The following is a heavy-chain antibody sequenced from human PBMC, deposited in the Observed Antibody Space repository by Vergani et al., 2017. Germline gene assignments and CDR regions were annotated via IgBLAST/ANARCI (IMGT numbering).Heavy chain of an antibody. D-gene: IGHD5-24*01. CDR1: GFTVSSNY. V-gene: IGHV3-53*02. CDR2: IYSGGST. CDR3: ARDGRRSDFMDV. J-gene: IGHJ6*03. Sequence: EVQLVETGGGLIQPGGSLRLSCAASGFTVSSNYMSWVRQAPGKGLEWVSVIYSGGSTYYADSVKGRFTISRANSKNTLYLQMNSLRAEDTAVYYCARDGRRSDFMDVWGKGTTVTVSS.